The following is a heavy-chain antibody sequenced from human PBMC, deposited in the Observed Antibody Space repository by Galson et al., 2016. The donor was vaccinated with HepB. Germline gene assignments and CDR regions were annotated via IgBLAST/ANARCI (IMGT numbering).Heavy chain of an antibody. J-gene: IGHJ4*02. Sequence: SLRLSCAASGFTFSRAWMSWVRQAPGEGLEWVGHVKGKIDGGTIDYAAPVKGRFTISRDDSRNTFYLQMNSLKTEDTAVYYCTTHFYCQEFDNWGQGTLVTVSS. CDR3: TTHFYCQEFDN. V-gene: IGHV3-15*07. CDR1: GFTFSRAW. D-gene: IGHD3-3*02. CDR2: VKGKIDGGTI.